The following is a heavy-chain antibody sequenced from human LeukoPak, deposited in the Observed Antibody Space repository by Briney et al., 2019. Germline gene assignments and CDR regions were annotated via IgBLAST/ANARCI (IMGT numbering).Heavy chain of an antibody. Sequence: GGSLRLSCAASGFTFSSYAMSWVRQAPGKGLEWVSGISGGGSNTDSADSVKGRFTISRDNSKNTLYLQMNSLRAEDTAVYYYAKDSRSGNHKWVAFDIWGQGTLVTVSS. D-gene: IGHD1-26*01. CDR1: GFTFSSYA. CDR3: AKDSRSGNHKWVAFDI. J-gene: IGHJ3*02. V-gene: IGHV3-23*01. CDR2: ISGGGSNT.